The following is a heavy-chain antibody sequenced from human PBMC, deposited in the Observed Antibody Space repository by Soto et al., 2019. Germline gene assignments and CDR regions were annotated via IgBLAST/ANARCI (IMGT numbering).Heavy chain of an antibody. CDR3: ARGGYTYGYGLDY. CDR2: INPNSGDT. Sequence: HVQLVQSGAEVKKLGASVKVSCKASGYTFTAYYIHWVRQAPGQGLEWVGWINPNSGDTNYAQRFQGWVTMTGDTSVSIAYMDMTRLRSDDTAVYYCARGGYTYGYGLDYWGQGALVTFSS. J-gene: IGHJ4*02. D-gene: IGHD5-18*01. CDR1: GYTFTAYY. V-gene: IGHV1-2*04.